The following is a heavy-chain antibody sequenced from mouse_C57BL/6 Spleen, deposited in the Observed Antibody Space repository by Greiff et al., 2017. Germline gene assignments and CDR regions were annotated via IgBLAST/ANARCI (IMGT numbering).Heavy chain of an antibody. V-gene: IGHV1-50*01. CDR1: GYTFTSYW. Sequence: QVQLQQPGAELVKPGASVKLSCKASGYTFTSYWMQWVKQRPGQGLEWIGEIDPSDSYTNYNQKFKGKATLTVDTSSSTAYMQLSSLTSEDSAVYYCAVYYGSSSIAYWGQGTLGTVSA. CDR2: IDPSDSYT. D-gene: IGHD1-1*01. CDR3: AVYYGSSSIAY. J-gene: IGHJ3*01.